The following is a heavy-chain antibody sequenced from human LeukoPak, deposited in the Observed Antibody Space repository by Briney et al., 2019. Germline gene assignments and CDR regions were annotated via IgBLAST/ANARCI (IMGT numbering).Heavy chain of an antibody. D-gene: IGHD3-3*01. Sequence: SETLSLTCTVSGGSISSSSYYWGWIRQPPGKGLEWIGSIYYSGSTYYNPSLKSRVTISVDTSKNQFSLKLSSVTAADTAVYYCARGLEWFNPFDPWGQGTLVTVSS. J-gene: IGHJ5*02. CDR3: ARGLEWFNPFDP. V-gene: IGHV4-39*07. CDR2: IYYSGST. CDR1: GGSISSSSYY.